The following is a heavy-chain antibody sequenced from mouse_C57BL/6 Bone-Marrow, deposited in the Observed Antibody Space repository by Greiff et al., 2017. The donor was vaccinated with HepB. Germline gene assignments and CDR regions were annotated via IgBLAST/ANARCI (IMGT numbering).Heavy chain of an antibody. CDR2: INPNYGTT. Sequence: VQLKQSGPELVKPGASVKISCKASGYSFTDYNMNWVKQSNGKSLEWIGVINPNYGTTSYNQKFKGKATLTVDQSSSTAYMQLNSLTSEDSAVYYCAREGGYYGSSYVEWYFDVWGTGTTVTVSS. J-gene: IGHJ1*03. D-gene: IGHD1-1*01. CDR3: AREGGYYGSSYVEWYFDV. V-gene: IGHV1-39*01. CDR1: GYSFTDYN.